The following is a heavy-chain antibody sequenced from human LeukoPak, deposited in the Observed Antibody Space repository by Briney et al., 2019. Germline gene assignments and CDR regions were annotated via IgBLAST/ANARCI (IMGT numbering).Heavy chain of an antibody. CDR1: GFIFSSYT. V-gene: IGHV3-23*01. J-gene: IGHJ6*02. Sequence: GGSLRLSCAVSGFIFSSYTMSWVRQAPGKGLEWVSAISGSGSSLYYADSVKGRFTISRDNSKNSLYLQMNSLRAEDTAVYYCVRVFRCSSTSCYVDYYGMDVWGQGTTVTVSS. D-gene: IGHD2-2*01. CDR2: ISGSGSSL. CDR3: VRVFRCSSTSCYVDYYGMDV.